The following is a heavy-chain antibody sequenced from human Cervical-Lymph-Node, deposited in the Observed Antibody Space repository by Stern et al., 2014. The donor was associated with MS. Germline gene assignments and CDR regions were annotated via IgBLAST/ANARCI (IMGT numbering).Heavy chain of an antibody. Sequence: QVQLMQSGAEVKKPGASVKVSCTFSGYSLTDLSMHWVRQPPGTGLEWMGCFDYDDAETIYAQQFQGRITMTDAKSADTAYMELSSLRSEDTAVYYCVRSGDYVDAFDMWGQGTMVTVSS. CDR3: VRSGDYVDAFDM. CDR1: GYSLTDLS. J-gene: IGHJ3*02. CDR2: FDYDDAET. D-gene: IGHD4-17*01. V-gene: IGHV1-24*01.